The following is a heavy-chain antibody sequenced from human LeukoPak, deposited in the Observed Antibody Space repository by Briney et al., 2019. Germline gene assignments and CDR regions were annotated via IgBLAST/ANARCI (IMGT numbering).Heavy chain of an antibody. V-gene: IGHV4-31*03. CDR1: GVSISSGGYY. CDR3: ARGPYDSSGYPFDY. J-gene: IGHJ4*02. D-gene: IGHD3-22*01. CDR2: IYYSGST. Sequence: SETLSLTCTVSGVSISSGGYYWSWIRQHPGKGLEWIGYIYYSGSTYYNPSLKSRVTISVDTSKNQFSLKLSSATAADTAVYYCARGPYDSSGYPFDYWGQGTLVTVSS.